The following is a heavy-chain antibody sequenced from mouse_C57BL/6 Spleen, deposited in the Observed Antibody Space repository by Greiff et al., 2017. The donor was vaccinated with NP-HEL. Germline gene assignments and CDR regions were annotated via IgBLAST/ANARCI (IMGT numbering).Heavy chain of an antibody. V-gene: IGHV1-80*01. D-gene: IGHD1-1*01. CDR2: IYPGDGDT. CDR1: GYAFSSYW. CDR3: ARRGYGSSWFAY. Sequence: VQLVESGAELVKPGASVKISCKASGYAFSSYWMNWVKQRPGKGLEWIGQIYPGDGDTNYNGKFKGKATLTADKSSSTAYMQLSSLTSEDSAVYFCARRGYGSSWFAYWGQGTLVTVSA. J-gene: IGHJ3*01.